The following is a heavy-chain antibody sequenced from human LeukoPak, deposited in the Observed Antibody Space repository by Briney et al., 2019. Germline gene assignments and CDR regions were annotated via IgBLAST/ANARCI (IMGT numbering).Heavy chain of an antibody. CDR1: GFTFSSYS. Sequence: PGGSLRPSCAASGFTFSSYSMNWVRQAPGKGLEWVSSISSSSSYIYYADSVKGRFTISRDNAKNSLYLQMNSLRAEDTAVHYCARDLPYCSSTSCYSGIDYWGQGTLVTVSS. J-gene: IGHJ4*02. D-gene: IGHD2-2*01. CDR2: ISSSSSYI. V-gene: IGHV3-21*01. CDR3: ARDLPYCSSTSCYSGIDY.